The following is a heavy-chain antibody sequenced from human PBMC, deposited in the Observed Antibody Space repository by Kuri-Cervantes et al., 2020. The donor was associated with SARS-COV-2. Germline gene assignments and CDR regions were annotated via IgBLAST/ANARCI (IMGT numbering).Heavy chain of an antibody. CDR1: GFTFSSYA. V-gene: IGHV3-23*01. J-gene: IGHJ6*02. D-gene: IGHD3-16*01. Sequence: GGSLRLSCAASGFTFSSYAMSWVRRAPGKGLEWVSAISGSGGSTYYADSVKGRFTISRDNSKNTLYLQMNSLRAEDTAVYYCAKGGAADNHYYYYYGMDVWGQGTTVTVSS. CDR3: AKGGAADNHYYYYYGMDV. CDR2: ISGSGGST.